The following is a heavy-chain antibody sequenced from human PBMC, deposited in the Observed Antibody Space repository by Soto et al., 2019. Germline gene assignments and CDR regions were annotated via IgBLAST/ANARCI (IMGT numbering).Heavy chain of an antibody. CDR3: ARETTVTSWYFQH. CDR2: IYYSGST. V-gene: IGHV4-61*01. CDR1: GGSVSSGSYY. D-gene: IGHD4-17*01. Sequence: QVQLQESGPGLVKPSETLSLTCTVSGGSVSSGSYYWSWIRQPPGKGLEWIGYIYYSGSTNYNPSLTSRVXISXDXYKNQFSLRLSSVTAADTAVYYCARETTVTSWYFQHWGQGTLVTVSS. J-gene: IGHJ1*01.